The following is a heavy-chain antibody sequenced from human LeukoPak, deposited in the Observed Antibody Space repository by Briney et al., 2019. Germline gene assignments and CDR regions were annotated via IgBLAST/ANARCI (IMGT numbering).Heavy chain of an antibody. J-gene: IGHJ4*02. V-gene: IGHV3-23*01. Sequence: PGGSLRLSCAASGFTFSTYAMTWARQAPGKGLEWVSGVSSSGAATYYADSVKGRFTISRDNSRSTLYLHMNSLRADDTAVYYCAKPFTQTPYAIGWYTCDSWGQGTLVTVFS. D-gene: IGHD6-19*01. CDR2: VSSSGAAT. CDR1: GFTFSTYA. CDR3: AKPFTQTPYAIGWYTCDS.